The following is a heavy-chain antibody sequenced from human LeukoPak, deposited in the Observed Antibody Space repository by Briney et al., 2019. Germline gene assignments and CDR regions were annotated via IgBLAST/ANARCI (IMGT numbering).Heavy chain of an antibody. D-gene: IGHD3-22*01. CDR1: GGSISSYY. J-gene: IGHJ4*02. Sequence: PSETLSLTCTVSGGSISSYYWSWIRQPPGKGLEWIGYIYYSGSTNYNPSLKSRVTISVDTSKNQFSLKLGFVTAADTAVYYCARGGGYYDTIDYWGQGTLVTVSS. V-gene: IGHV4-59*01. CDR3: ARGGGYYDTIDY. CDR2: IYYSGST.